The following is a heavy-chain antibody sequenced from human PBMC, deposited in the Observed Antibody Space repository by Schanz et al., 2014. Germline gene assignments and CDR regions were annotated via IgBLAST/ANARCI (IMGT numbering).Heavy chain of an antibody. V-gene: IGHV4-34*01. J-gene: IGHJ4*02. CDR2: INHGGST. CDR3: ARAGRRARVVPLYFEY. D-gene: IGHD2-2*01. Sequence: QVQLQQWGAGLLKPSETLSLTCAVYGGSFSGYYWSWIRQPPGKGLEWIAEINHGGSTNYNPSLKSRVTKTVDTAKNQFALKLRTGTAADAAVYYCARAGRRARVVPLYFEYWGQGTLVTVAS. CDR1: GGSFSGYY.